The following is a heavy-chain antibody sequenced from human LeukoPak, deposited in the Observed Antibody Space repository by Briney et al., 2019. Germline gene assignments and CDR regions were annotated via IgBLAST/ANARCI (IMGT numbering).Heavy chain of an antibody. V-gene: IGHV3-21*01. CDR1: GFTFSSYS. CDR3: ARDSKVTAILYYYYGMDV. D-gene: IGHD2-21*02. J-gene: IGHJ6*02. Sequence: GGSLRLSCAASGFTFSSYSMNWVRQAPGKGLEWVSSISSSSSYIYYADSVKGRFTISRDNAKNSLYLQMNSLGAEDTAVYYCARDSKVTAILYYYYGMDVWGQGTTVTVSS. CDR2: ISSSSSYI.